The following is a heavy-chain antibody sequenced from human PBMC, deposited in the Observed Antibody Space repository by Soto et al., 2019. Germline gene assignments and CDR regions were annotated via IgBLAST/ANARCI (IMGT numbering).Heavy chain of an antibody. Sequence: GESLKISCQGSGYTFTNYWIGWVRQMPGKGLEWMGIIYPGDSDTRYSPSFQGQVNISADKSISTAYLQWSSLKASDTAMYYCGTSVEPATPSAFDIWGQGTMVTVSS. V-gene: IGHV5-51*01. D-gene: IGHD2-15*01. CDR2: IYPGDSDT. CDR3: GTSVEPATPSAFDI. CDR1: GYTFTNYW. J-gene: IGHJ3*02.